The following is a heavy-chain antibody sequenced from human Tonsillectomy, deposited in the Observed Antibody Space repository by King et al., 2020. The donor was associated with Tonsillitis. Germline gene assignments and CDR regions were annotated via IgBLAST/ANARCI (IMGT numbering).Heavy chain of an antibody. CDR1: RFTFSGSA. CDR2: IRSKANSFAT. D-gene: IGHD4-17*01. CDR3: TSFAAPEYGDYGDY. Sequence: EVQLVESGGGLVQPGGSLKLSCAASRFTFSGSAMHWVRQASGKGLEWVGRIRSKANSFATAYAASVKGRFTISRDDSKNTVYLQMNSLKTEDTAVYYCTSFAAPEYGDYGDYWGQGTLVTVSS. J-gene: IGHJ4*02. V-gene: IGHV3-73*02.